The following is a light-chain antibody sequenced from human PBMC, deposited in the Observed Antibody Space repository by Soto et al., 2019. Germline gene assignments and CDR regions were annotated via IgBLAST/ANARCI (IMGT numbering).Light chain of an antibody. Sequence: EIVLTQSPATLSLFPGERATLSCVASQSVSSSYLAWYQQKPGLAPRLLIYDASSRATGIPDRFSGSGSGTDFTLTISRLEPEDFAVYYCQQYGSSPRNTFGGGTKVDI. J-gene: IGKJ4*01. CDR3: QQYGSSPRNT. CDR1: QSVSSSY. V-gene: IGKV3D-20*01. CDR2: DAS.